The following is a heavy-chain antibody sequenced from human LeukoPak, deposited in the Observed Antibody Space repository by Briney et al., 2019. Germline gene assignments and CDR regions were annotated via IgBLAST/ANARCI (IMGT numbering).Heavy chain of an antibody. Sequence: PGRSLRLSCAASGFTFDDYAMHWVRQAPGKGLEWVSGISWNSGSIGYADSVKGRFTISRDNAKNSLYLQMNSLRAEDTALYYCAKDTGSAPGAHYYHYMDVWGKGTTVTISS. CDR1: GFTFDDYA. V-gene: IGHV3-9*01. CDR2: ISWNSGSI. J-gene: IGHJ6*03. D-gene: IGHD3-10*01. CDR3: AKDTGSAPGAHYYHYMDV.